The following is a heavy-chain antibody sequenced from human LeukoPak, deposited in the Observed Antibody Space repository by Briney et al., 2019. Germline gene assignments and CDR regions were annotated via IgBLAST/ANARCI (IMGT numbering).Heavy chain of an antibody. CDR1: TYSITSNFH. CDR3: ARAGCSSTSCYTLYYYYMDV. V-gene: IGHV4-30-4*08. Sequence: PSETLSLTCTISTYSITSNFHWAWIRQPPGKGLEWIGYIYYSGSTYYNPSLKSRVTISVDTSKNQFSLKLSSVTAADTAVYYCARAGCSSTSCYTLYYYYMDVWGKGTTVTVSS. D-gene: IGHD2-2*02. CDR2: IYYSGST. J-gene: IGHJ6*03.